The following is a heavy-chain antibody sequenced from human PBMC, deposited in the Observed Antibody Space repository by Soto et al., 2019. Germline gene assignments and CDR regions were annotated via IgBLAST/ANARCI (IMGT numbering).Heavy chain of an antibody. CDR1: GGSISSSNW. J-gene: IGHJ6*02. CDR3: ASVRGGYYYAMDV. Sequence: QVQLQESGPGLVKPSGTLSLTCAVSGGSISSSNWWSWVRQPPGKGLEWIGEIYHSGSTNYNPSLKSRDTISVDKSKNQFSVKLSSVTAADTAVYYCASVRGGYYYAMDVWGQGTTVTVSS. V-gene: IGHV4-4*02. CDR2: IYHSGST. D-gene: IGHD3-10*02.